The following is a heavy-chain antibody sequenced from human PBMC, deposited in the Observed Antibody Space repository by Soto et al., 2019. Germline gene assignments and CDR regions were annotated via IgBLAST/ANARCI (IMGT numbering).Heavy chain of an antibody. V-gene: IGHV1-69*13. CDR3: ARGDTMVRGGSYWCFDL. CDR2: IIPIFGTA. J-gene: IGHJ2*01. CDR1: GGTFSSYA. Sequence: SVKVSCKASGGTFSSYAISWVRQAPGQGLEWMGGIIPIFGTANYAQKFQGRVTITADESTSTAYMELSSLTSDDTAVYYCARGDTMVRGGSYWCFDLWGRGTLVTVYS. D-gene: IGHD3-10*01.